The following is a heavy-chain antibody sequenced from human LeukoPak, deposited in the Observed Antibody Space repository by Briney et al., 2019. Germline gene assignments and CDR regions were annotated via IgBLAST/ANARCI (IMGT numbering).Heavy chain of an antibody. Sequence: SETLSLTCAVSGASITSYYWSWIRQPPGKGLEWIGYIYYSGSTNYNPSLKSRATISLDTSKNLFSLKLTSVTAADTAMYYCARARVENYYGSGSYDYWGQGTLVTVSS. CDR2: IYYSGST. CDR1: GASITSYY. CDR3: ARARVENYYGSGSYDY. J-gene: IGHJ4*02. V-gene: IGHV4-59*01. D-gene: IGHD3-10*01.